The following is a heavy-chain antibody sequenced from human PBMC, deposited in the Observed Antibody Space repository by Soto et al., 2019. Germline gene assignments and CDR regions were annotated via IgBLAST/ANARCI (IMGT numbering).Heavy chain of an antibody. J-gene: IGHJ6*03. CDR3: ARDPTAIFGGNYYYYYMDV. D-gene: IGHD3-10*01. CDR1: VFTFSSYS. Sequence: PGGSLRLSCAASVFTFSSYSMNWVRQAPGKGLEWVSYISSSSSTIYYADSVKGRFTISRDNAKNSLYLQMNSLRAEDTAVYYCARDPTAIFGGNYYYYYMDVWGKGTTVTVSS. V-gene: IGHV3-48*01. CDR2: ISSSSSTI.